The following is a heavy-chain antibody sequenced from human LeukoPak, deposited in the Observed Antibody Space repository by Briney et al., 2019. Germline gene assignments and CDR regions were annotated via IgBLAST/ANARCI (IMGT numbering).Heavy chain of an antibody. V-gene: IGHV4-34*01. D-gene: IGHD4-11*01. Sequence: SETLSLTCTVSGDSISNYYWSWIRQPPGKGLEWIGEINHSGSTNYNPSLKSRVTISVDTSKNQFSLKLSSVTAADTAVYYCARGLRYSNYFKSQDAFDIWGQGTMVTVSS. J-gene: IGHJ3*02. CDR3: ARGLRYSNYFKSQDAFDI. CDR2: INHSGST. CDR1: GDSISNYY.